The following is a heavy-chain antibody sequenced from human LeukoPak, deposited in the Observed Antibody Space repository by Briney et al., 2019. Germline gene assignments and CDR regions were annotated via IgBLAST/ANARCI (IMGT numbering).Heavy chain of an antibody. Sequence: SETLSLTCTVSGGSISSYYWSWIRQPPGKGLEWIGYIYYSGSTNYNPSLKSRVTISVDTSKNQFSLKLSSVTAADTAVYYCARQVSWSIFGGNWFDPWGQGTLVTVSS. CDR2: IYYSGST. J-gene: IGHJ5*02. V-gene: IGHV4-59*08. CDR1: GGSISSYY. D-gene: IGHD3-3*01. CDR3: ARQVSWSIFGGNWFDP.